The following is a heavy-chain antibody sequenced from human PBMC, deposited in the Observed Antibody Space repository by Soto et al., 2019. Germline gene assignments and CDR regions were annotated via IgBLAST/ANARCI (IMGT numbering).Heavy chain of an antibody. V-gene: IGHV3-33*01. CDR3: ASDRRDSGTYDHFDL. J-gene: IGHJ4*02. CDR2: VWYDGGNM. CDR1: GFTFRSHG. Sequence: QVQLVESGGGVVQPGRSLRLSCAASGFTFRSHGMHWARQAPGKGLELVAIVWYDGGNMCYADSVKGRFTISRDNSKNTLYLQMNSMRVEDTAMYYCASDRRDSGTYDHFDLWGQGTLVTVSS. D-gene: IGHD2-21*01.